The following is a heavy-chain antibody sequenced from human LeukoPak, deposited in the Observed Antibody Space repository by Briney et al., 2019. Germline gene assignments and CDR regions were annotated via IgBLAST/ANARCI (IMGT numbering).Heavy chain of an antibody. J-gene: IGHJ4*02. Sequence: SVKVSCKASGGTFSSYAISWVRQAPGQGLEWMGGIIPIFGTANYAQKFRGRVTITADESTSTAYMELSSLRSEDTAVYYCARSQGEGGYSSSWYVDYWGQGTLVTVSS. CDR2: IIPIFGTA. V-gene: IGHV1-69*13. CDR1: GGTFSSYA. CDR3: ARSQGEGGYSSSWYVDY. D-gene: IGHD6-13*01.